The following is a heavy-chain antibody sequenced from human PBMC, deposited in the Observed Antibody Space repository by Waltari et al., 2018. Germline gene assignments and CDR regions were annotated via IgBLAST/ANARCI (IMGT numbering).Heavy chain of an antibody. D-gene: IGHD3-3*01. CDR1: GYTFTDYY. V-gene: IGHV1-2*02. CDR3: TRARSNLGVGDC. J-gene: IGHJ4*02. CDR2: INPKSGGT. Sequence: QVQLVQSGTEVKKPGASVTVSCKASGYTFTDYYIPWLRQVPGQGLEWMGWINPKSGGTNYAQEFQGRVTLTRDTSISTAYMELGRLTSDDTAVYYCTRARSNLGVGDCWGQGTLVTVSS.